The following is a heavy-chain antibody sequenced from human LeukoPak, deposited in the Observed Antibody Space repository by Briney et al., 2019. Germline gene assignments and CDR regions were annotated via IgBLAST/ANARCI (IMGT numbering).Heavy chain of an antibody. Sequence: PGGSLRLSCAASAFTFSDYSMNWVRQAPGKGLKWVSYISGRSSTIYYADSVKGRFTISRDNAKSSMYLQMNSLRAEDTAVYYCARDRLKTGSYYFDYWGQGTLVTVSS. D-gene: IGHD1-26*01. J-gene: IGHJ4*02. V-gene: IGHV3-48*01. CDR2: ISGRSSTI. CDR3: ARDRLKTGSYYFDY. CDR1: AFTFSDYS.